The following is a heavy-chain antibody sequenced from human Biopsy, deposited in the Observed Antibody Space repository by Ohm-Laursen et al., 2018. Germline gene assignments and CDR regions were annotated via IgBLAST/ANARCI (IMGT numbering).Heavy chain of an antibody. CDR2: INAKTGDT. D-gene: IGHD3-22*01. J-gene: IGHJ5*02. Sequence: ASVTVSCKASGSTFTSYHVHWVRQAPGQGLEWMGWINAKTGDTNYAQKFQGRVTMTRDTSISTAYVDLSSLRSDDTAVYYCTRGGYYYDSLAYYYWFDPWGQGTLVTVSS. CDR1: GSTFTSYH. CDR3: TRGGYYYDSLAYYYWFDP. V-gene: IGHV1-2*02.